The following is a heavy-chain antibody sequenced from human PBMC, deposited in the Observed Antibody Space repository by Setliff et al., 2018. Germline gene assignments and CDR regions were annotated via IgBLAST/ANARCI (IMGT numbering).Heavy chain of an antibody. CDR3: ARALLEQYDY. J-gene: IGHJ4*02. CDR1: GFTFSSYW. CDR2: IKQDGSEK. Sequence: PGGSLRLSCAASGFTFSSYWMSWVRQAPGKGLEWVANIKQDGSEKYYVDSVKGRVTISRENAKNSLYLQMNSLSAEETAVYYCARALLEQYDYWGQGTLVTVSS. V-gene: IGHV3-7*01.